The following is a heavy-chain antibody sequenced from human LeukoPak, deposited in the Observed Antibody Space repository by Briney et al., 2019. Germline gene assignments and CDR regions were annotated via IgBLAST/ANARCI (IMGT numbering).Heavy chain of an antibody. CDR1: GGSFSGYY. CDR2: INHSGST. Sequence: SETLSLTCAVYGGSFSGYYWSWIRQPPGKGLEWIGEINHSGSTNYNPSLKSRVTISVDTSKNQFSLKLSSVTAADTAVYSCARHGDYGSGSYYIDYWGQGTLVTVSS. D-gene: IGHD3-10*01. V-gene: IGHV4-34*01. J-gene: IGHJ4*02. CDR3: ARHGDYGSGSYYIDY.